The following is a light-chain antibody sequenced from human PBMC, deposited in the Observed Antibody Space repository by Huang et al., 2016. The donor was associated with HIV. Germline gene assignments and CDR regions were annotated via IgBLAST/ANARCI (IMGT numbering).Light chain of an antibody. CDR2: DAS. Sequence: EVVMTQSPVTLSVSPGERATLSCRASQSVNNQLAWFQQKPGQAPRLLIHDASIRATGIPDRFSGSGSVTEFTLTISSLQSEDFAVYYCQQYNNWPPWTFGQGTKVEIK. CDR3: QQYNNWPPWT. J-gene: IGKJ1*01. V-gene: IGKV3-15*01. CDR1: QSVNNQ.